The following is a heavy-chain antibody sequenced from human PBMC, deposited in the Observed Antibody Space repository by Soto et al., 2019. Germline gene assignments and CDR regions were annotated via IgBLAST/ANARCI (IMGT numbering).Heavy chain of an antibody. V-gene: IGHV3-13*01. J-gene: IGHJ4*02. CDR3: ARGPQTGSCSSEF. CDR1: GFTFGPYD. CDR2: IGRAGDA. Sequence: EVQLVASGGGLVQPGGSLRLSCATSGFTFGPYDMHWVRQSVEKGLEWVAGIGRAGDAYYPDSMEGRFSVSRENSSKSFLLHMNNVRGDDTVIYYCARGPQTGSCSSEFWGRGTVVTVSS. D-gene: IGHD1-1*01.